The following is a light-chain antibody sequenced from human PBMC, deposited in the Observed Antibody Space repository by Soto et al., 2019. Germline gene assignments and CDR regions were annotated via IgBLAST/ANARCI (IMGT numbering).Light chain of an antibody. Sequence: DIQMTQSPSSLSASVGDRVTITCRASQSISSYLNWYQQKPGKAPKLLIYAASSLQSGVPSRFSGSGSGTDFTLTISSLQPEDFATYYCQQRYSTLWTFGQGTKVEI. CDR2: AAS. CDR3: QQRYSTLWT. CDR1: QSISSY. J-gene: IGKJ1*01. V-gene: IGKV1-39*01.